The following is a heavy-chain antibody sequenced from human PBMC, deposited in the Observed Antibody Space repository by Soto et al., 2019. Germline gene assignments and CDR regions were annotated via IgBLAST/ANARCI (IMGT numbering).Heavy chain of an antibody. Sequence: ASVKVSCKASGYTFTSYGISWVRQAPGQGLEWMGWISAYNGNTNYAQKLQGRVTMTTDTSTRTAYMELRSLRSDDTAVYYCARNAFFDLPLPCDYWGQGTLVTVSS. CDR1: GYTFTSYG. J-gene: IGHJ4*02. D-gene: IGHD5-12*01. CDR3: ARNAFFDLPLPCDY. V-gene: IGHV1-18*01. CDR2: ISAYNGNT.